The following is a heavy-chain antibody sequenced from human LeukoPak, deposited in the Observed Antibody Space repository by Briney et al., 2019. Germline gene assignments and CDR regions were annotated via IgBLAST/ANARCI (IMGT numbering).Heavy chain of an antibody. CDR3: ARSYSSGWADY. J-gene: IGHJ4*02. CDR2: IYYSGST. V-gene: IGHV4-59*01. CDR1: GGSISSYY. Sequence: KPSETLSLTCTVSGGSISSYYWSWIRQPPGKGLEWIGYIYYSGSTNYNPSLKSRVTISVDTSKNQFSLKLSSVTAADTAVYYCARSYSSGWADYWGQGTLVTVSS. D-gene: IGHD6-19*01.